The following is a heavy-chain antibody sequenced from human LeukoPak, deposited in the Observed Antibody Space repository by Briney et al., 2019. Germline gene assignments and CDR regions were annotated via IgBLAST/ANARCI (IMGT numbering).Heavy chain of an antibody. D-gene: IGHD3-10*01. Sequence: SETLSLTCTVSGGSISSSRYYWSWIRQPPGKGLEWIGEINHSGSTNYNPSLKSRVTISVDTSKNQFSLKLSSVTAADTAVYYCARNPYYYGSGSYRGFDYWGQGTLVTVSS. CDR3: ARNPYYYGSGSYRGFDY. V-gene: IGHV4-39*07. CDR2: INHSGST. J-gene: IGHJ4*02. CDR1: GGSISSSRYY.